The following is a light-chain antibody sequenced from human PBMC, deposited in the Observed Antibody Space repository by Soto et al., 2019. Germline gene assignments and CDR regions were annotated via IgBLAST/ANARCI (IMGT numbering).Light chain of an antibody. CDR3: SSSTSTSTVG. Sequence: QSALTQPASVSGSPGQSITLSCTGTSSDVGGYNYVSWYQQHPGKAPKLMIYDVSNRPLGVSNRFSGSKSGNTASLTISGLQAEDEADYYCSSSTSTSTVGFGGGTKLTV. CDR1: SSDVGGYNY. J-gene: IGLJ2*01. CDR2: DVS. V-gene: IGLV2-14*03.